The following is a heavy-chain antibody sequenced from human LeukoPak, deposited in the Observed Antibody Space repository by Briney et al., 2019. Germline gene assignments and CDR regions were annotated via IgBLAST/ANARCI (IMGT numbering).Heavy chain of an antibody. CDR1: GVSISSYY. Sequence: SETLSLTCTVSGVSISSYYWSWIRQPPGKGLEWIGYIYYSGSTNYNPSLKSRVTISVDTSKNQFSLKLSSVTAADTAVYYCARSHTTVTTAGFGPWGQGTLVTVSS. D-gene: IGHD4-17*01. CDR2: IYYSGST. CDR3: ARSHTTVTTAGFGP. V-gene: IGHV4-59*01. J-gene: IGHJ5*02.